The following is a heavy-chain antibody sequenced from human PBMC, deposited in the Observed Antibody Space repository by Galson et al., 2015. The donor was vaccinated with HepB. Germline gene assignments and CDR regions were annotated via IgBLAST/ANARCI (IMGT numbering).Heavy chain of an antibody. CDR3: AREGSYCIGDACYYYFDY. D-gene: IGHD2-15*01. Sequence: SVKVPCKASGYTFGDSGIIWVRQAPGQGLEWMGWISPYNANTNYAQKFRGRVTLTTVTSTTTAYMELRSLRSDDTAIYYCAREGSYCIGDACYYYFDYWGQGSLVTVSS. CDR1: GYTFGDSG. CDR2: ISPYNANT. V-gene: IGHV1-18*01. J-gene: IGHJ4*02.